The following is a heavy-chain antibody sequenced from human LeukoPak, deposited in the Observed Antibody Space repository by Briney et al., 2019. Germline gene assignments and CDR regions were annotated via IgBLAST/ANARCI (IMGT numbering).Heavy chain of an antibody. D-gene: IGHD3-22*01. V-gene: IGHV3-11*01. CDR2: ISSSGSTI. CDR3: ARGGYYDSSGYYKSLVDY. CDR1: GFTFSDYY. J-gene: IGHJ4*02. Sequence: GGSLRLSCAASGFTFSDYYMSWIRQAPGKGLEWVSYISSSGSTICYADSVKGRFTISRDNAKNSLYLQMNSLRAEDTAVYYCARGGYYDSSGYYKSLVDYWGQGTLVTVSS.